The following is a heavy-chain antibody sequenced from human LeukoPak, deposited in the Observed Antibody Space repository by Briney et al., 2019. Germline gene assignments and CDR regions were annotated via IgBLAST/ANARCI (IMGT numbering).Heavy chain of an antibody. D-gene: IGHD3-10*01. CDR3: ARAITMVRGVITNWFDP. Sequence: SETLSLTCTVSGGSISSSSYYWGWIRQPPGKGLEWIGSIYYSGSTYYNPSLKSRVTISVDTSKNQFSLKLSSVTAADTAVYYCARAITMVRGVITNWFDPWGQGTLVTVSS. CDR1: GGSISSSSYY. V-gene: IGHV4-39*01. CDR2: IYYSGST. J-gene: IGHJ5*02.